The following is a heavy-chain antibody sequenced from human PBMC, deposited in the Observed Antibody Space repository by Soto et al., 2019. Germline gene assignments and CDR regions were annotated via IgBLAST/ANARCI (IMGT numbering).Heavy chain of an antibody. CDR2: VYNDGSA. D-gene: IGHD3-22*01. CDR1: GVSISSGNW. Sequence: SETLSLTCDVSGVSISSGNWLSWVRQPPGKGLEWIAEVYNDGSANYHPSLESRATISVDRPKNQFSLRLSSVTAADPGKYYCARLVYDSRLNYLYFDHWGQGTLVTVSS. CDR3: ARLVYDSRLNYLYFDH. V-gene: IGHV4-4*02. J-gene: IGHJ4*02.